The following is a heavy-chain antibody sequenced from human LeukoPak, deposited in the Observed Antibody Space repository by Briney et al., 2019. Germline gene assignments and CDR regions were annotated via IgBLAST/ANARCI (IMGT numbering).Heavy chain of an antibody. D-gene: IGHD2-2*03. Sequence: PGGSLRLSCAASGFTFSSYLMSWVRQAPGKGPEWVSGIIGSGHTTYYADSVKGRLTISRDNSQNTLYLQMNSLRGEDTAVYYCAKVSAPSTLDMMFDYWGQGTLVAVSS. CDR1: GFTFSSYL. CDR2: IIGSGHTT. J-gene: IGHJ4*02. V-gene: IGHV3-23*01. CDR3: AKVSAPSTLDMMFDY.